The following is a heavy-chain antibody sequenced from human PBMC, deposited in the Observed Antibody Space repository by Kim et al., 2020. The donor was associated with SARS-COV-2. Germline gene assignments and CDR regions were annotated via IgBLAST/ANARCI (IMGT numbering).Heavy chain of an antibody. V-gene: IGHV4-59*01. Sequence: GSTNYNPSLKSRVTISVDTSKNQFSLKLSSVTAADTAVYYCARYQNWFDPWGQGTLVTVSS. CDR2: GST. D-gene: IGHD2-2*01. CDR3: ARYQNWFDP. J-gene: IGHJ5*02.